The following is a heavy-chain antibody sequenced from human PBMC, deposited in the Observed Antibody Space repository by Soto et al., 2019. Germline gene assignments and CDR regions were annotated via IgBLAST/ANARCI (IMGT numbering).Heavy chain of an antibody. J-gene: IGHJ4*02. D-gene: IGHD1-26*01. V-gene: IGHV3-33*01. CDR3: ARDQGNTEPPRTSIDY. CDR2: IWYDGSNK. Sequence: GGSLRLSCAASGFTFSSYGMHWVRQAPGKGLEWVAVIWYDGSNKYYADSVKGRFTISRDNSKNTLYLQMNSLRAEDTAVYYCARDQGNTEPPRTSIDYWGQGTLVTVSS. CDR1: GFTFSSYG.